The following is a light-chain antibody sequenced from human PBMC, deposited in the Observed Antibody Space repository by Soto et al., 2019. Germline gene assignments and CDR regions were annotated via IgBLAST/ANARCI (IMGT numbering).Light chain of an antibody. J-gene: IGKJ3*01. CDR2: DAS. CDR3: QPRSNWPS. Sequence: EIVLTQSPGTLSLSPGERATLSCRASQSVSSFLAWYQQKPGQAPRLLIYDASNRATGIPTRFSGSGSGTDFTLNISSLEPEDFAVYYCQPRSNWPSFGPGTKVDI. CDR1: QSVSSF. V-gene: IGKV3-11*01.